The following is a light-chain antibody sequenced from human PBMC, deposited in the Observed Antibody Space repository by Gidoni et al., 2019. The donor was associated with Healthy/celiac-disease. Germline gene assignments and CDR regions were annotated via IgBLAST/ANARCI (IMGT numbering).Light chain of an antibody. Sequence: EILLTQSPATLSLSPGERATLSCRASQSVSSYLSWYQQKPGQAHRLLIYDASTRATGSPARFSGSGSGTDFTLTISSLEPEDFAVYYCQQRITFGGGTKVEIK. CDR1: QSVSSY. CDR2: DAS. CDR3: QQRIT. V-gene: IGKV3-11*01. J-gene: IGKJ4*01.